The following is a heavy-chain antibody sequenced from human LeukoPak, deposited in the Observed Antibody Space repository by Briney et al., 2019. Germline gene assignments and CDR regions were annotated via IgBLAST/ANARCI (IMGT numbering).Heavy chain of an antibody. D-gene: IGHD6-13*01. CDR1: GGSISSYF. V-gene: IGHV4-4*07. CDR3: ARGYSSSWYYFDY. Sequence: PSETLSLTCTVSGGSISSYFYNWIRQPAGKGLEWIGRLSTSGSTSYNPSLKSRVTMSIDTSKNHLSLNLSSVTAADSAVYYCARGYSSSWYYFDYWGQGTLVTVSS. CDR2: LSTSGST. J-gene: IGHJ4*02.